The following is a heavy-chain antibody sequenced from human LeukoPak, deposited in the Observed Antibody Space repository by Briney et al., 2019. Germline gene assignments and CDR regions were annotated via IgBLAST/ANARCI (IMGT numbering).Heavy chain of an antibody. D-gene: IGHD6-13*01. CDR1: GATLSDYY. Sequence: KPSETLSLTCSVSGATLSDYYWSWIRQPAGKGLEWIGRVYTSGITNYNPSLKSRVTMSVDTSKNQFSLRLSSVTAADTAVYYCARGGSSWQSFDYWGQGTLVTVSS. CDR2: VYTSGIT. J-gene: IGHJ4*02. CDR3: ARGGSSWQSFDY. V-gene: IGHV4-4*07.